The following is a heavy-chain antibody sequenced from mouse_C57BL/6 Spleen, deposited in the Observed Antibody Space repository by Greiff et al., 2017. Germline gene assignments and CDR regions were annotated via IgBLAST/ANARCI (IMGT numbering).Heavy chain of an antibody. CDR3: AREGDSNWDGFAG. Sequence: EVKLQESGPGLVKPSQSLSLTCSVTGYSITSGYYWNWIRQFPGNKLEWMGYISYDGSNNYNPSLKIRISITRDTSKNQFFLKLNSVTTEDTATYYCAREGDSNWDGFAGWGQGTLVTVSA. CDR2: ISYDGSN. CDR1: GYSITSGYY. D-gene: IGHD4-1*01. J-gene: IGHJ3*01. V-gene: IGHV3-6*01.